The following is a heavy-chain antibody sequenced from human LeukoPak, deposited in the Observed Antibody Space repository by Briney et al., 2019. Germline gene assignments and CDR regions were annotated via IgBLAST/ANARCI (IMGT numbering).Heavy chain of an antibody. V-gene: IGHV5-51*01. D-gene: IGHD6-13*01. Sequence: GEFLKISCKGSGYSFTSYWIGWVRQMPGKGLEWMGIIYPGDSDTRYSPSFQGQVTISADKSISTAYLQWSSLKASDTAMYYCARLVGRDSSWYIFDYWGQGTLVTVSS. CDR3: ARLVGRDSSWYIFDY. J-gene: IGHJ4*02. CDR1: GYSFTSYW. CDR2: IYPGDSDT.